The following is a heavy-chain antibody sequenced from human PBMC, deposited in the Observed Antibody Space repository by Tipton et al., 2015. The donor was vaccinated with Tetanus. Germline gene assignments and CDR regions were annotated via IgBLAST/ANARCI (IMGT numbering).Heavy chain of an antibody. V-gene: IGHV4-34*01. Sequence: TLSLTCAVYDGSFRGYYWSWIRQPPGKGLEWIGEINHSGSTNYNPSLKSRVTISVDTSKSQFSLKLSSVTAADTAVYYCARNTVAGTVTFDYWGQGTLVTVSS. J-gene: IGHJ4*02. CDR2: INHSGST. CDR3: ARNTVAGTVTFDY. D-gene: IGHD6-19*01. CDR1: DGSFRGYY.